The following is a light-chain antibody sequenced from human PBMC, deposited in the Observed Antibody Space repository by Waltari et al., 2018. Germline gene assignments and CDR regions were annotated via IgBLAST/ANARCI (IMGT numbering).Light chain of an antibody. CDR2: TAS. Sequence: DIQMSQSPSSLSASVGDRVTITCRASQYISDYFHWYQQKPGKAPQLLIYTASTLQSGVPSRFSGSGSGSDFTLTISSLQPEDFATYCCQQTYTTPYTFGQGTRLEIK. CDR3: QQTYTTPYT. CDR1: QYISDY. V-gene: IGKV1-39*01. J-gene: IGKJ2*01.